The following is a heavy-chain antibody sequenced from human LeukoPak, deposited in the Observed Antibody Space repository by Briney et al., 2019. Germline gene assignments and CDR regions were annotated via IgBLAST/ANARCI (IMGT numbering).Heavy chain of an antibody. CDR1: GGSISSRNYY. J-gene: IGHJ5*02. D-gene: IGHD3-10*01. V-gene: IGHV4-39*01. CDR2: IYYSGST. CDR3: ARGLVLLRRFDP. Sequence: SETLSLTCTVSGGSISSRNYYWAWIRQPPGKGLEWIGSIYYSGSTYYNPSLTSRVTISVDTSKNQFSLKLSSVTAADTAVYYCARGLVLLRRFDPWGQGTLVTVSS.